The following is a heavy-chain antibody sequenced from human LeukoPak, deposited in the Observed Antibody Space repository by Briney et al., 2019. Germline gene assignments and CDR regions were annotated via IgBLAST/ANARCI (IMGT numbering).Heavy chain of an antibody. V-gene: IGHV3-23*01. D-gene: IGHD6-19*01. CDR3: ARIRRYSSGWWLVDY. CDR1: GFTLSSYA. Sequence: GGSLRLSCAASGFTLSSYAMSWVRQAPGKGLEWVSAISGSGGSTYYADSVKGRFTISRDNSKNTLHLQMNSLRAEDTAVYYCARIRRYSSGWWLVDYWGQGTLVTVSS. CDR2: ISGSGGST. J-gene: IGHJ4*02.